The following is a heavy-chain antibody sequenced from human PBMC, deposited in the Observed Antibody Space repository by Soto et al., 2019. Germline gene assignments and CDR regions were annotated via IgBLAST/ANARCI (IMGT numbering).Heavy chain of an antibody. Sequence: GVLRLSCAASGFSLSGMYMRWVRQTPGKVLEWVSLIYGGASTYYADSVKGRLTVSRDKSKNTLSLQMNSLRAEDTAVYFCAFFHPKSSSGLYSYDRDDCGQRTTVTVSS. CDR2: IYGGAST. CDR3: AFFHPKSSSGLYSYDRDD. J-gene: IGHJ6*03. CDR1: GFSLSGMY. D-gene: IGHD3-22*01. V-gene: IGHV3-53*01.